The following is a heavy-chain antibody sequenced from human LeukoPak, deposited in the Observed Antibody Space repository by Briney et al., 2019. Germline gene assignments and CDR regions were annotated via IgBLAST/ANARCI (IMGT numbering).Heavy chain of an antibody. D-gene: IGHD3-16*02. Sequence: SETLSLTCTVSGGSISSSSYYWGWIRQPPGKGLEWIGSIYYSGSTYYNPSLKSRVTISVDTSKNQFSLKLSSVTAADTAVYYCARAPVTTFGGVIGRFDPWGQGTLVTVSS. CDR1: GGSISSSSYY. CDR3: ARAPVTTFGGVIGRFDP. V-gene: IGHV4-39*07. J-gene: IGHJ5*02. CDR2: IYYSGST.